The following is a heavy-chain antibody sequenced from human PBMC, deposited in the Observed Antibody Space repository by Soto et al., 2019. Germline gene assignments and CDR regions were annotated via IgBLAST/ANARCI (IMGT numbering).Heavy chain of an antibody. V-gene: IGHV4-4*07. CDR2: IYSSGST. J-gene: IGHJ6*02. D-gene: IGHD3-10*01. CDR3: ARDHGSRNIPYRGMDV. CDR1: GGSISSYY. Sequence: PSETLSLTCIVSGGSISSYYWSWIRQPAGKGLEWIGRIYSSGSTNYNPSLKNRVTMSVNTSKNQFSLKLRSVTAADTAVYYCARDHGSRNIPYRGMDVWGQGTTVTVSS.